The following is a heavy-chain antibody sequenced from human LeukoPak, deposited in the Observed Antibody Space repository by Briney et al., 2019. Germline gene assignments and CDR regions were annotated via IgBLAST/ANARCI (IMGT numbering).Heavy chain of an antibody. CDR3: ARRSGSLTSFDY. CDR2: IYYSGST. J-gene: IGHJ4*02. D-gene: IGHD3-10*01. V-gene: IGHV4-59*01. CDR1: GGSISSYY. Sequence: PSETLSLTCTVSGGSISSYYWSWIRQPPGKGLEWIGYIYYSGSTNYNPSLKSRVTILVDTSKNQFSLKLSSVTAADTAVYYCARRSGSLTSFDYWGQGTLVTVSS.